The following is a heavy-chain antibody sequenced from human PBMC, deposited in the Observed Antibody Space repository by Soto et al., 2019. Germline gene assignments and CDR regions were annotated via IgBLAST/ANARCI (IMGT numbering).Heavy chain of an antibody. J-gene: IGHJ1*01. CDR2: LNTSGGGA. D-gene: IGHD3-10*01. CDR3: ARERDFGELSYDV. Sequence: ASVKVSCKASGFTFTTHYMHWVRQAPGQGPEWMGYLNTSGGGAKYPQKLQGRVTITRDTSASTVYMELSSLTSEDTAVYYCARERDFGELSYDVWGQGTLVTVSS. CDR1: GFTFTTHY. V-gene: IGHV1-46*01.